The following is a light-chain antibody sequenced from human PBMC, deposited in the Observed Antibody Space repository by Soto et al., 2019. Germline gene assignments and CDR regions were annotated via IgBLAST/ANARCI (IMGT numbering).Light chain of an antibody. V-gene: IGKV3-20*01. CDR1: QSVSSNY. J-gene: IGKJ1*01. CDR2: GAF. CDR3: QQYSNFPWT. Sequence: EIVLAQSPGTLSLSPGERATFSCRASQSVSSNYLAWYQQKPGQAPRLLIYGAFKRATGIPDRFSGSGSGTEFTLTISSLQPDDFATYYCQQYSNFPWTFGQGTKVDIK.